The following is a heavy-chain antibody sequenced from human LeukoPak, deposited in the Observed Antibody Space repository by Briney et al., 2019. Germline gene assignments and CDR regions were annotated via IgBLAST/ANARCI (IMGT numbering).Heavy chain of an antibody. J-gene: IGHJ1*01. CDR1: GFTFSSYS. Sequence: PGGSLRLSCAASGFTFSSYSMNWVRQAPGKGLEWISYISSSSSTIYYADSVKGRFTISRDNAKNSLYLQMNSLRAEDTAVYYCARGTLEYFQHWGQGTLVTVSS. V-gene: IGHV3-48*04. CDR3: ARGTLEYFQH. CDR2: ISSSSSTI.